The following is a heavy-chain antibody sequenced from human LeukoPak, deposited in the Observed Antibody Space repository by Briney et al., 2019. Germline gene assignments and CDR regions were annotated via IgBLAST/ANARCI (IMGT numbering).Heavy chain of an antibody. CDR2: IYSGGST. V-gene: IGHV3-66*02. D-gene: IGHD4-23*01. J-gene: IGHJ4*02. CDR3: TRLARWSSDY. CDR1: GLTVSSDY. Sequence: GGSLRLSCAASGLTVSSDYMSWVRQAPGKGLEWVSVIYSGGSTYYADSVRGRFTISRDNSKNTLYLQMNSLRADDTAVYYCTRLARWSSDYWGQGTLVTVSS.